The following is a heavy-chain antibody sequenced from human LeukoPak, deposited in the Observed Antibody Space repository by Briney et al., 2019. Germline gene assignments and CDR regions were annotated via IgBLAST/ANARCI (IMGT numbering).Heavy chain of an antibody. CDR3: ARDRQPLVRGDHFDY. Sequence: SETLSLTCTVSGGSISSGSYYWGWIRQPPGKGLEWIGSIYYSGNTSYNPSLKSRVTMSVDTSKNQFSLKLRSVTAADTAVYYCARDRQPLVRGDHFDYWGQGTLVTVSS. CDR1: GGSISSGSYY. D-gene: IGHD6-13*01. CDR2: IYYSGNT. J-gene: IGHJ4*02. V-gene: IGHV4-39*07.